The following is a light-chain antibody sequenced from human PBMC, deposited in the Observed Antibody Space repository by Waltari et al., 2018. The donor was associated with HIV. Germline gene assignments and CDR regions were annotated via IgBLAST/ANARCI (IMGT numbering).Light chain of an antibody. V-gene: IGLV1-40*01. CDR1: SSNIGAGYD. CDR2: GNS. J-gene: IGLJ3*02. CDR3: QSYDNSLSAWV. Sequence: QSVLTQPPSVSGAPGQRVTISCTGSSSNIGAGYDVHWYQQLPGTTPKLLVYGNSNRPSGVRDRFSGSKSATSASLAITGLQAEDEADYYCQSYDNSLSAWVFGGGTKLTVL.